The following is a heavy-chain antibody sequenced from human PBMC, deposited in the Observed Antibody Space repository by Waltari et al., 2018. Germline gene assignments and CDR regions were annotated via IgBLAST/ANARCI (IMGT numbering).Heavy chain of an antibody. D-gene: IGHD6-19*01. V-gene: IGHV3-23*01. CDR3: AKDQAEWLVLDGYFDS. Sequence: EVQLLESGGDLEQPGGSLRISCVGSGFNFRNYALNWVRQAPGNGLEWVSTMSGTGDYTYYADSVKGRFTISRDNSKNTVFLHMNNLRVEDTAIYFCAKDQAEWLVLDGYFDSWGQGTPVTVSS. CDR2: MSGTGDYT. CDR1: GFNFRNYA. J-gene: IGHJ4*02.